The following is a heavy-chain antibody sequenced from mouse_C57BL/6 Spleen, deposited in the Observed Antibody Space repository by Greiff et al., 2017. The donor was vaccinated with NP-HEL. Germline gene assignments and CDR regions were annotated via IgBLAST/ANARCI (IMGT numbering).Heavy chain of an antibody. D-gene: IGHD1-1*02. CDR1: GYAFSSSW. Sequence: QVQLQQSGPELVKPGASVKISCKASGYAFSSSWMNWVKQRPGKGLEWIGRIYPGDGDTNYNGKFKGKATLTADKSSSTAYMQLSSLTSEDSAVYFCARERGHGLDYWGQGTLVTVSA. V-gene: IGHV1-82*01. J-gene: IGHJ3*01. CDR3: ARERGHGLDY. CDR2: IYPGDGDT.